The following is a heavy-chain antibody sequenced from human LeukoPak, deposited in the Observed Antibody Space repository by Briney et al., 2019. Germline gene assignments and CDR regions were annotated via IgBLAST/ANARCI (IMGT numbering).Heavy chain of an antibody. Sequence: GGSLRLSCAASGFTFSSYGMHWVRQAPGKGLEWVAFIRYDGSNKYYADSVKGRFTISRDNSKNTLYLQMNSLRAEDTAVYYCAKDLMNAFDIWGQGTMVTVSP. CDR1: GFTFSSYG. V-gene: IGHV3-30*02. CDR3: AKDLMNAFDI. J-gene: IGHJ3*02. CDR2: IRYDGSNK. D-gene: IGHD2-8*01.